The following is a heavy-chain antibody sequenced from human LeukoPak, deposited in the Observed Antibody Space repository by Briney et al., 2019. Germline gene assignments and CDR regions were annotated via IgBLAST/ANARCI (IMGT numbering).Heavy chain of an antibody. Sequence: PSETLSLTCTVSGGSISSSSAYWGWIRQPPGKGLEWIGSIYYSKNTYYNPSLKSRVTISADTSKNQFSLTLGSVSATDTAVYYCVSPRGFSYGYFDYWGPGTVVTVSS. V-gene: IGHV4-39*01. CDR1: GGSISSSSAY. CDR2: IYYSKNT. J-gene: IGHJ4*02. D-gene: IGHD5-18*01. CDR3: VSPRGFSYGYFDY.